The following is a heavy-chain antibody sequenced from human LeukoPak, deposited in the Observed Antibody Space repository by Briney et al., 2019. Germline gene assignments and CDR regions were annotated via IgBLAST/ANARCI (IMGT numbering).Heavy chain of an antibody. Sequence: GGSLRLSCAASGFTFSNYAMTWVRQAPGKGLEWVSTISTSGGGTYYADSVKGRFTISRDNSKNTLYLQMNSLRAEDTAVYYCAKDTRGYFDYWGQGTLVTVSS. J-gene: IGHJ4*02. V-gene: IGHV3-23*01. CDR1: GFTFSNYA. D-gene: IGHD2-2*01. CDR3: AKDTRGYFDY. CDR2: ISTSGGGT.